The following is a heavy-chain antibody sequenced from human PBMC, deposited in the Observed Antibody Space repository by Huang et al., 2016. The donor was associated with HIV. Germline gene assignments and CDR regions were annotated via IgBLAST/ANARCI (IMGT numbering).Heavy chain of an antibody. Sequence: QVQLEQWGAGLLKPSETLSLTCAVYYGSFSGHSWNWIRQSPGKGLEWIGQLNHGGTTDYTPSLKSQVNISVDTSKNQFSLKLNSVTAADTAVYYCAREVMITFGGPFDPRGHGNLVIVSS. V-gene: IGHV4-34*01. D-gene: IGHD3-16*01. CDR3: AREVMITFGGPFDP. CDR1: YGSFSGHS. CDR2: LNHGGTT. J-gene: IGHJ5*02.